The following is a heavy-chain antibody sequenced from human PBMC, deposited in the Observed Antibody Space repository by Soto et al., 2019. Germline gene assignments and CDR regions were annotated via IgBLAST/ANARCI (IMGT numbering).Heavy chain of an antibody. V-gene: IGHV2-70*01. D-gene: IGHD4-4*01. J-gene: IGHJ6*02. Sequence: SGPTLVNPTQTLTLTCTFSGFSLSTSGMCVSWIRQPPGKALEWLALIDWDDDKYYSTSLKTRLTISKDTSKNQVVLTMTNMDPVDTATYYCARMSVTTEFSHNYYYYGMDVWGQGTTVTVSS. CDR1: GFSLSTSGMC. CDR2: IDWDDDK. CDR3: ARMSVTTEFSHNYYYYGMDV.